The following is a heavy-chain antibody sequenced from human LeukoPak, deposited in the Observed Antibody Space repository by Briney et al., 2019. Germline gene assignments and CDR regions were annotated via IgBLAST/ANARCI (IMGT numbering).Heavy chain of an antibody. V-gene: IGHV6-1*01. Sequence: SQTLSLTCAISGDSVSSNSATWNWIRQSPSRGLEWLGRTYYRSKWDYDYAVSVKSRITINPDTSKNQFSLQLKSVTPEDTAVYYCARNCYGSGSYYSHFDYWGQGTLVTVSS. CDR3: ARNCYGSGSYYSHFDY. D-gene: IGHD3-10*01. CDR2: TYYRSKWDY. J-gene: IGHJ4*02. CDR1: GDSVSSNSAT.